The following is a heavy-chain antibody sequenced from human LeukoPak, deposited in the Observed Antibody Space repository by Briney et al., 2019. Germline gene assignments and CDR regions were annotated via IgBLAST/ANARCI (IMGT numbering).Heavy chain of an antibody. Sequence: GGSLRLSCAASGFTFSSYAMHWVRQAPGKGLEWVAVISYDGSNKYYADSVKGRLTISRDNSKNTLYLQMNSLRAEDTAVYYCARGNYYGSGSYQPPFDYWGQGTLVTVSS. V-gene: IGHV3-30*04. D-gene: IGHD3-10*01. CDR3: ARGNYYGSGSYQPPFDY. CDR1: GFTFSSYA. CDR2: ISYDGSNK. J-gene: IGHJ4*02.